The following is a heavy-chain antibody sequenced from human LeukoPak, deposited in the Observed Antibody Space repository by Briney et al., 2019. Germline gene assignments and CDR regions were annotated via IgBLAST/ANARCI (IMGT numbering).Heavy chain of an antibody. CDR1: GFTFDDYG. V-gene: IGHV3-20*04. J-gene: IGHJ4*02. CDR2: INWNGGST. D-gene: IGHD3-22*01. CDR3: ARTPYYYDSSGYLYYFDY. Sequence: PGGSLRLSCAASGFTFDDYGMSWVRQAPGKGLEWVSGINWNGGSTGYADSVKGRFTISRDNAKNSLYLQMNSLRAEDTALYYCARTPYYYDSSGYLYYFDYWGQGTLVTVSS.